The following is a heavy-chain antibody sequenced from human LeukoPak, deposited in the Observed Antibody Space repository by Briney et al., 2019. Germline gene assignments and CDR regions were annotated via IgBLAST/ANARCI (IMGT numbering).Heavy chain of an antibody. D-gene: IGHD6-13*01. CDR2: VDWDDDK. CDR1: GFSLSTSGMC. J-gene: IGHJ3*02. Sequence: SGPTLVNPTQTLTLTCTFSGFSLSTSGMCVSWIRQPPGKALEWLALVDWDDDKYYSTSLKTRLTISKDTSKNQVVLTMTNMDSVDTATYYCARGTIAAADAFDIWGQGTMVTVSS. V-gene: IGHV2-70*01. CDR3: ARGTIAAADAFDI.